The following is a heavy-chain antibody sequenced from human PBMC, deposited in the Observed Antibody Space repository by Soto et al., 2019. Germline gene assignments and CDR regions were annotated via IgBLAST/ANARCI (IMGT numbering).Heavy chain of an antibody. CDR1: GYTFTVYY. CDR3: ASHFLYSGYDSQNPTCLDP. J-gene: IGHJ5*02. Sequence: GASVKVSCKASGYTFTVYYMHWVRQAPGQGHEWMGWINPNSGGTNYAQKFQGRVTMTRETSIRTAYLELRRLRCDDTAVYYWASHFLYSGYDSQNPTCLDPCGQGTLVTVYS. D-gene: IGHD5-12*01. CDR2: INPNSGGT. V-gene: IGHV1-2*02.